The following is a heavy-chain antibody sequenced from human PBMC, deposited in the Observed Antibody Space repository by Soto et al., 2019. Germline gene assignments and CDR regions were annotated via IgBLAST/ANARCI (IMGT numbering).Heavy chain of an antibody. D-gene: IGHD2-15*01. CDR3: AKECCYAGGDYVDY. CDR2: ISGSGGST. J-gene: IGHJ4*02. V-gene: IGHV3-23*01. Sequence: EVPLLESGGGLVQPGGSLRLSCAASGFTFSNYAMNWVRQAPGKGLEWVSSISGSGGSTYYADAVKGRFTISRDNSKNTLYLQMNSLRDEDTAVYDCAKECCYAGGDYVDYWGQGTLVTVSS. CDR1: GFTFSNYA.